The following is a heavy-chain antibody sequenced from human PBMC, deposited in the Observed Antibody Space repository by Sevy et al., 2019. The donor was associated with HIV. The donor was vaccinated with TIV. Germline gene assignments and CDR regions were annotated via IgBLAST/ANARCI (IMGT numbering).Heavy chain of an antibody. CDR1: GYTFTYYD. CDR3: ARFLSTSYYYYNAMDV. D-gene: IGHD3-3*02. CDR2: MSPNSGNT. Sequence: ASVKVSCRASGYTFTYYDINWVRQATGQGLEWMGWMSPNSGNTGYAQKFQGRVTMTRNTSISTAYMELGSLRSEDTAVYYCARFLSTSYYYYNAMDVWGQGTTVTVSS. J-gene: IGHJ6*02. V-gene: IGHV1-8*01.